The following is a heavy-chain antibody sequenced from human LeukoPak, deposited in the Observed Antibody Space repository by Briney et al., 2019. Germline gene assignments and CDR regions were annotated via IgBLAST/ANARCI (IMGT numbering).Heavy chain of an antibody. CDR2: IVPIFGTT. D-gene: IGHD4-17*01. CDR3: ARLSSHYGDYKVDP. Sequence: GASVKVSCKASGGTFSNYPITWVRQAPGQGLEWMGEIVPIFGTTNYAQKFQGRVTMTTDTSASTAYMELSSLRSEDTAVYYCARLSSHYGDYKVDPWGQGTLVTVSS. V-gene: IGHV1-69*05. CDR1: GGTFSNYP. J-gene: IGHJ5*02.